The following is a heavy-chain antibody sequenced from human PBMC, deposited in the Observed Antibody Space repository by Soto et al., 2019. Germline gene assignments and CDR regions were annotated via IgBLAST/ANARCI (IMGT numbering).Heavy chain of an antibody. CDR2: IYYSGST. CDR3: ASLGSSSYYFDY. J-gene: IGHJ4*02. V-gene: IGHV4-31*03. CDR1: GGSISSGGYY. D-gene: IGHD6-6*01. Sequence: SETLSLTCTVSGGSISSGGYYWSWIRQHPGKGLEWIGYIYYSGSTYYNPSLKSRVTISVDTSKNQFSLKLSSVTAADTAVYYCASLGSSSYYFDYWGQGTLVTVSS.